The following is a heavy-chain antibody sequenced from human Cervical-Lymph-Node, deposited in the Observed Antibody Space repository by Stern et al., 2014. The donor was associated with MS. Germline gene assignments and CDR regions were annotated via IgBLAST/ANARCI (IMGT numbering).Heavy chain of an antibody. V-gene: IGHV1-2*02. Sequence: QVQLVQSGAEARAPGASMKVSCKASGYIFTDYYLHWVRQAPGQGLEWPGRINPNSGGTNYAQNFQGRVTMTRDTSISTAYMELRWLGSADTAVYYCARGSGTAYDLRGDYWGQGTLVTVSS. CDR1: GYIFTDYY. CDR2: INPNSGGT. J-gene: IGHJ4*01. D-gene: IGHD3-3*01. CDR3: ARGSGTAYDLRGDY.